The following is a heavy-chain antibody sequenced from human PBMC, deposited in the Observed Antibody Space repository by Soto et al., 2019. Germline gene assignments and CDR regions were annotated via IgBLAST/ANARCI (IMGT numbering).Heavy chain of an antibody. CDR2: MNQDGSNK. J-gene: IGHJ4*02. V-gene: IGHV3-7*01. CDR1: GFTFSNSW. CDR3: ARDPGFGAIDY. Sequence: EVHLVESGGGLVQPGGSLRLSCAASGFTFSNSWMTWVRQAAGKGLEWVANMNQDGSNKYYVDSVRGRLTISRDNARKSLYLQMTSLRAEDTAVYYCARDPGFGAIDYWGQGILVTVSS. D-gene: IGHD3-10*01.